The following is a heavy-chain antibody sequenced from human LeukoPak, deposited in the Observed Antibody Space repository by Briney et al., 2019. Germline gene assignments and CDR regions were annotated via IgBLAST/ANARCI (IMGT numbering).Heavy chain of an antibody. J-gene: IGHJ5*02. Sequence: SGPTLVQPTPTLTVTFTFSGFSLSTSGLGVGWIRQPPGKALECLAVIYWDDDKRYGPSLKSRLTITKDTSKNQVVLTMTNMDPVDTATYYCALSPDIAAAGIMSLFDPWGQGTLVTVSS. V-gene: IGHV2-5*05. CDR2: IYWDDDK. D-gene: IGHD6-13*01. CDR3: ALSPDIAAAGIMSLFDP. CDR1: GFSLSTSGLG.